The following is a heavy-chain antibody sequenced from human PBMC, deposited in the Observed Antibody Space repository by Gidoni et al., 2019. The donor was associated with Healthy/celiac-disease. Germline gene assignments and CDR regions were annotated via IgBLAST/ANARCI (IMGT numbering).Heavy chain of an antibody. CDR3: ARRPGGYLYYFDY. CDR2: IKQDGSEK. Sequence: EVQLVESGGGLVQLGGSLRLSCAASGFTFSSYGMSWVRQAPGRGLEGVANIKQDGSEKYYGDSVKGRFTISRDNAKNSLYLQMNSLRAEDTAVYYCARRPGGYLYYFDYWGQGTLVTVSS. J-gene: IGHJ4*02. CDR1: GFTFSSYG. D-gene: IGHD5-12*01. V-gene: IGHV3-7*01.